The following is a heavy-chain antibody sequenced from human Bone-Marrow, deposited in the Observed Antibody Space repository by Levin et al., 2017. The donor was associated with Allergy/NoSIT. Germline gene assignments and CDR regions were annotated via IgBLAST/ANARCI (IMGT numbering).Heavy chain of an antibody. Sequence: KHGESLKISCAASGFTFSDAWMTWVRHAPGKGLEWVGLIRKKSHGGTPEYAAPVKGRFTISRDDPKNTLYLQMNSLTSEDTAVYYCTKGQGNNWGQGTLVTVSS. CDR3: TKGQGNN. CDR1: GFTFSDAW. J-gene: IGHJ4*02. V-gene: IGHV3-15*01. CDR2: IRKKSHGGTP.